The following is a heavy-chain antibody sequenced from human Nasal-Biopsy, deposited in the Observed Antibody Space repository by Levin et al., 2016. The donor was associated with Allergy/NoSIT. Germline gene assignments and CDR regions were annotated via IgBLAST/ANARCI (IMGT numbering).Heavy chain of an antibody. Sequence: SQTLSLTCAVSGGSISSGGYSWSWIRQPPGKGLEWIGFIYHTGSTYYIPSLKSRVTISVDRSQNQFSLKLSSVTAADTAVYYCASHYYDSSGYTVLVWGQGTMVTVSS. CDR1: GGSISSGGYS. CDR2: IYHTGST. CDR3: ASHYYDSSGYTVLV. V-gene: IGHV4-30-2*01. D-gene: IGHD3-22*01. J-gene: IGHJ3*01.